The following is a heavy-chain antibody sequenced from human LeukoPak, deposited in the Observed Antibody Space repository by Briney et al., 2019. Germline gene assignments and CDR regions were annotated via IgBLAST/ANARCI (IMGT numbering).Heavy chain of an antibody. CDR3: AKDPHSSGWYFTAFDY. CDR2: ISYDGSNT. CDR1: GFTFSNYG. V-gene: IGHV3-30*18. Sequence: GGSLRLSCAASGFTFSNYGMHWVRQAPGKGLEWVAVISYDGSNTFYVDSVKGRFTISRDNSKNTLYLQVNSLRAEDTAVYYCAKDPHSSGWYFTAFDYWGQGTLVTVSS. J-gene: IGHJ4*02. D-gene: IGHD6-19*01.